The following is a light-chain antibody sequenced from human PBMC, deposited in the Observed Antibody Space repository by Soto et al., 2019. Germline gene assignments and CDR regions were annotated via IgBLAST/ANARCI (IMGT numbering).Light chain of an antibody. J-gene: IGKJ1*01. Sequence: EIVMTQSPATLSVVPGERAXLSCRASQSISSNLAWYQQKPGQAPRLLTYGASTRATGIPARFSGSGSGTEFTLTISSLQPEDFAVYYCQQYYNWPRTFGQGTKVDIK. CDR2: GAS. V-gene: IGKV3-15*01. CDR3: QQYYNWPRT. CDR1: QSISSN.